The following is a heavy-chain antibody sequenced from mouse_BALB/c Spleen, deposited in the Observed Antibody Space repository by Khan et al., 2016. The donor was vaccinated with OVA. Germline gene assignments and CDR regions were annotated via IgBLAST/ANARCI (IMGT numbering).Heavy chain of an antibody. CDR1: VYTFPDYE. CDR2: IDPKTGVT. V-gene: IGHV1-15*01. CDR3: TRSTFAY. Sequence: QVQLKESGAELVRPGASVTLSCKASVYTFPDYELHWVKQTPVHGLEWIGVIDPKTGVTAYNQKFKGKATLTADKSSSTAYMELRSLTSEDSAVYYCTRSTFAYWGQGTLVTVSA. J-gene: IGHJ3*01.